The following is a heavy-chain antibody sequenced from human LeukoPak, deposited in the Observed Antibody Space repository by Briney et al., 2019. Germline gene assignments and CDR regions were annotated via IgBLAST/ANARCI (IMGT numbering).Heavy chain of an antibody. D-gene: IGHD5-24*01. J-gene: IGHJ6*03. CDR1: GGSISSYY. Sequence: PSETLSLTCTVSGGSISSYYWSWIRQPPGKGLEWIGYIYYSGSTNYNPSLKSRVTISVDTSKNQFSLKLSSVTAADTAVYYCARGRSHSYYMDVWGKGTTVTISS. CDR2: IYYSGST. CDR3: ARGRSHSYYMDV. V-gene: IGHV4-59*01.